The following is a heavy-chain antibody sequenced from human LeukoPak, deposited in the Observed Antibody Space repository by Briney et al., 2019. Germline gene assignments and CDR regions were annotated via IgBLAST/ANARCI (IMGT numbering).Heavy chain of an antibody. CDR1: GFTVSGNY. CDR2: LYTSGST. J-gene: IGHJ4*02. CDR3: AIWFGELSGQ. V-gene: IGHV3-53*01. D-gene: IGHD3-10*01. Sequence: GGSLRLSCAASGFTVSGNYMNWVRQAPGKGLEWVSILYTSGSTYYADSVRGRFTISRDNSRNTVYLQMNSLRVEDTAVYYCAIWFGELSGQWGQASLVSVSS.